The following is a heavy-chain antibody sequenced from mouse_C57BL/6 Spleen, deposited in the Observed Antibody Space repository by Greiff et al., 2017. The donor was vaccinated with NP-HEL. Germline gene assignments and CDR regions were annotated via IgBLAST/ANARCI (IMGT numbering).Heavy chain of an antibody. Sequence: EVHLVESGEGLVKPGGSLKLSCAASGFTFSSYAMSWVRQTPEKRLEWVAYISSGGDYIYYADTVKGRFTISRDNARNTLYLQMSSLKSEDTAMYYCTRVADGYYGLAMDYWGQGTSVTVSS. CDR3: TRVADGYYGLAMDY. V-gene: IGHV5-9-1*02. CDR2: ISSGGDYI. CDR1: GFTFSSYA. J-gene: IGHJ4*01. D-gene: IGHD2-3*01.